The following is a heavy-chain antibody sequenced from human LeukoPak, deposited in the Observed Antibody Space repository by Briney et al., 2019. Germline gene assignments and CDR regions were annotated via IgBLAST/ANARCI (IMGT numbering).Heavy chain of an antibody. CDR2: IYYSGST. CDR1: GGAISSYY. CDR3: ARNVAGGYNRGYYFDY. Sequence: KPSETLSLTCTVSGGAISSYYWSWIRQPPGKGLEWSGDIYYSGSTNYNPSLKSRVTISVDTSKNQFSLKLSSVTAADTAVYYCARNVAGGYNRGYYFDYWGQGTLVTVSS. D-gene: IGHD5-24*01. J-gene: IGHJ4*02. V-gene: IGHV4-59*01.